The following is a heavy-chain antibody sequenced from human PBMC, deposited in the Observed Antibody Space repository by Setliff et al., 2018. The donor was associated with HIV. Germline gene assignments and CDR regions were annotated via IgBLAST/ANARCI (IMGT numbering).Heavy chain of an antibody. Sequence: SVKVSCKASGSTFSTYAISWVRQAPGQGLEWMGDLIPIFGTANYAQKFQGRVTVTADKSTSTAYMELSSLRSEDTAVYYCASESGGRDDAFDIWGQGTRVTVSS. CDR2: LIPIFGTA. J-gene: IGHJ3*02. V-gene: IGHV1-69*06. D-gene: IGHD2-15*01. CDR1: GSTFSTYA. CDR3: ASESGGRDDAFDI.